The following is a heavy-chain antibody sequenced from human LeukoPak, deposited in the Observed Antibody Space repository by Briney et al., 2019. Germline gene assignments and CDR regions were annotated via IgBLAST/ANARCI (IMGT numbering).Heavy chain of an antibody. CDR1: GFTFSSYA. CDR2: ISGSGGST. V-gene: IGHV3-23*01. D-gene: IGHD4-11*01. Sequence: PGGSLRLSCAASGFTFSSYAMSCVRQAAGKGLEWVSAISGSGGSTYYADSVKGRLTISRDNSKNTLYLQMNSLRAEDTAVYYCAKDLGLLGGYSNYRGQGTLVTVSS. J-gene: IGHJ4*02. CDR3: AKDLGLLGGYSNY.